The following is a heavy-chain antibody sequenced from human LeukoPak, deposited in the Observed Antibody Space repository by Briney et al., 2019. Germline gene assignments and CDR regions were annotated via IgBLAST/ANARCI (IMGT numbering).Heavy chain of an antibody. CDR1: GVSISSQY. CDR3: ARGAGWYDY. J-gene: IGHJ4*02. Sequence: SETLSLTCTVSGVSISSQYWSWLRQPPGRGLEWIAYIHDSGSTNYNPSLKSRGTISVDTFRNQFSLNLNSVTAADTAVYYCARGAGWYDYWGQGTLVTVSS. CDR2: IHDSGST. D-gene: IGHD6-19*01. V-gene: IGHV4-59*11.